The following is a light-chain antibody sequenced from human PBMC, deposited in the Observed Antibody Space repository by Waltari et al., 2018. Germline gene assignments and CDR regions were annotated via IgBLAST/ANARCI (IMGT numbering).Light chain of an antibody. CDR1: QSVLYSSNNKNY. CDR3: QQYHSPPYT. Sequence: DIVMTQSPDSLAVSLGERATINCKSSQSVLYSSNNKNYLAWYQQKPGQPPKLLIYWASTRESGVPDRFSDSGSGTDFTLTISSLQAEDVAVYYCQQYHSPPYTFGQGTKLEIK. J-gene: IGKJ2*01. CDR2: WAS. V-gene: IGKV4-1*01.